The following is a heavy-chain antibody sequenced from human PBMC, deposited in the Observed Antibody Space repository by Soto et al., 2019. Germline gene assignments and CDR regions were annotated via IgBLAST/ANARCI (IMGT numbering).Heavy chain of an antibody. CDR1: GGSISSYY. D-gene: IGHD1-26*01. J-gene: IGHJ4*02. V-gene: IGHV4-4*07. Sequence: PSETLSLTCTVSGGSISSYYWSWIRQPAGKGLEWIGRIYTSGSTNYNPSLKSRVTMSVDTSKNQFSPKLSSVTAADAAVYYCAGGGELVPDFDYWGQGTLVTVSS. CDR2: IYTSGST. CDR3: AGGGELVPDFDY.